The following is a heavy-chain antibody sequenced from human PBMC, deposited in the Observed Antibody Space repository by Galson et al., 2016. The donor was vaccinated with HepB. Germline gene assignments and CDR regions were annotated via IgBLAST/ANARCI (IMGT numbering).Heavy chain of an antibody. CDR1: GYTFTKYY. V-gene: IGHV1-46*01. CDR2: INPSGGST. CDR3: ARERHYYDTSGRPDC. D-gene: IGHD3-22*01. Sequence: SVKVSCKASGYTFTKYYMHWVRQAPGQGFEWMGIINPSGGSTNCAQKFQGRVTLTRDTSTTTVYMELNSLRSEDTAVYYCARERHYYDTSGRPDCWGQGTLVTVSS. J-gene: IGHJ4*02.